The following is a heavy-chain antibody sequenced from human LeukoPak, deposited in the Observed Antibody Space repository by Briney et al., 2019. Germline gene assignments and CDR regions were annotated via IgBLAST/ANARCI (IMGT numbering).Heavy chain of an antibody. CDR3: ARDAVDY. Sequence: GGSLRLSCVASGFSFSSYWMSWVRQAPGKGLEWVGNIKPDGSEKNYVDSVKGRFTISRDNAKNSLYLQLNSLRAEDTAVYYCARDAVDYWGQGTLVTVSS. V-gene: IGHV3-7*05. CDR2: IKPDGSEK. J-gene: IGHJ4*02. CDR1: GFSFSSYW.